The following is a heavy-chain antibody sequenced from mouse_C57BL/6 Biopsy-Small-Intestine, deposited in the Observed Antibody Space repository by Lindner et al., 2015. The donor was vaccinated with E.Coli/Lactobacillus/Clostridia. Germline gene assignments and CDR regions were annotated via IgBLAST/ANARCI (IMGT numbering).Heavy chain of an antibody. J-gene: IGHJ2*02. CDR3: VRPYGSSLDY. CDR1: GFTFSIYG. Sequence: VQLQESGGDLVRSGGSLKLSCAASGFTFSIYGMSWVRQTPDKKLEWVATISSGGSSTYYSDSVKGRFTISRDNAKNTLYLQMSSLKSEDTAIYYCVRPYGSSLDYWGQGTFLTVSS. V-gene: IGHV5-6*01. CDR2: ISSGGSST. D-gene: IGHD1-1*01.